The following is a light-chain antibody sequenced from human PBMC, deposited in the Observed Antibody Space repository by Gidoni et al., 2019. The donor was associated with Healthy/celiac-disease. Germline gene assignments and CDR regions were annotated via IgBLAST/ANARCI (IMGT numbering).Light chain of an antibody. CDR1: QSISSY. V-gene: IGKV1-39*01. CDR2: AAS. CDR3: QQSYSTSWT. Sequence: DIQMTQSPSSLSASVGDRVTITCRASQSISSYVKWYQQKPGKATKLLIYAASSLQSGFPSRFSGSGSGTDFTLTISSLQPEDFATYYCQQSYSTSWTFGQGTKVEIK. J-gene: IGKJ1*01.